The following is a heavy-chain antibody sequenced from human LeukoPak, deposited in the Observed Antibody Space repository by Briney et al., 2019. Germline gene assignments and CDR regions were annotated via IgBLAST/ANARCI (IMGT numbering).Heavy chain of an antibody. D-gene: IGHD2-2*01. V-gene: IGHV3-23*01. Sequence: PGGSLRLSCTTSGFAFSNYALSWVRQAPGKGLEWVSGISGVSTYYADSVKGRFTISRDNSKNVLYLQMNRLRAEDTAVYFCAKDPGVVPAHYFDYWGQGTLVTVSS. CDR2: ISGVST. CDR1: GFAFSNYA. J-gene: IGHJ4*02. CDR3: AKDPGVVPAHYFDY.